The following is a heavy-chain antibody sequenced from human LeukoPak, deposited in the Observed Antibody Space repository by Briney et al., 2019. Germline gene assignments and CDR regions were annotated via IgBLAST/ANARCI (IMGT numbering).Heavy chain of an antibody. CDR3: ATVLVGATYPFLFDP. J-gene: IGHJ5*02. D-gene: IGHD1-26*01. CDR2: FDPEDGET. CDR1: GYTLTELS. Sequence: GASVKVSCKLSGYTLTELSMHWVRQAPGKGLEWMGGFDPEDGETIYAQKLQGRVTMTQETSTDTAYMELSSLRSEDTCVYYCATVLVGATYPFLFDPWGQGTLVTVSS. V-gene: IGHV1-24*01.